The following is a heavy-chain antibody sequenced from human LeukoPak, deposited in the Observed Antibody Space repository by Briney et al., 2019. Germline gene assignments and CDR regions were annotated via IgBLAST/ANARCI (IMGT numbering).Heavy chain of an antibody. CDR2: VNHGGST. V-gene: IGHV4-30-4*01. CDR3: ARIGMDYYFYMDV. CDR1: GGSISSGDYY. J-gene: IGHJ6*03. D-gene: IGHD1-14*01. Sequence: SETLSLTCTVSGGSISSGDYYWSWIRQPPGKGLEWIGDVNHGGSTNYNPSLKSRITISVDTSKNQFSLRLSSVTAADTGVYYCARIGMDYYFYMDVWGKGTTVSVSS.